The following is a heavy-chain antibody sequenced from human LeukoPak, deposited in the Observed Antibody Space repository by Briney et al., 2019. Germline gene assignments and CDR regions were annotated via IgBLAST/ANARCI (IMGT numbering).Heavy chain of an antibody. CDR1: GDSITRYY. J-gene: IGHJ6*03. CDR3: ARPNYGYYYYMDV. Sequence: SETLSLTCTVSGDSITRYYWYWIRQPPGKGLEWIGYTFYSGSTNYNASLRSRVSISVDASKNQFSLRLSSVTAADTAVYYCARPNYGYYYYMDVWGKGTTVTVSS. D-gene: IGHD4/OR15-4a*01. CDR2: TFYSGST. V-gene: IGHV4-59*08.